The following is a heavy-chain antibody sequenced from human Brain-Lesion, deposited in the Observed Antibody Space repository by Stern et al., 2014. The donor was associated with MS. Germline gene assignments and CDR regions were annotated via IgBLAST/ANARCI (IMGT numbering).Heavy chain of an antibody. V-gene: IGHV4-61*02. J-gene: IGHJ6*02. CDR3: ARGRVVPGFQYYATDV. Sequence: VQLVESGPGLVKPSQTLSLSCTVSGGSISSGGYYWSWIRQPAGKGLEWIGRIFNSGSTSYNPSLKSRVTISIATSKTNFSLRLNPMTAADTAVYYCARGRVVPGFQYYATDVWGQGTTVIVSS. D-gene: IGHD2-2*01. CDR1: GGSISSGGYY. CDR2: IFNSGST.